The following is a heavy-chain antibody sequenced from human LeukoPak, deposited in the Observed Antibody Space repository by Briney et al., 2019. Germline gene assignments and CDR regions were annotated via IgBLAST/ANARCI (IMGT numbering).Heavy chain of an antibody. CDR3: ARDSEGDNIAAPVYGMDV. V-gene: IGHV4-59*01. D-gene: IGHD6-13*01. J-gene: IGHJ6*02. CDR1: GGSISSYY. CDR2: IYYSGST. Sequence: SETLSLTCTVSGGSISSYYWSWIRQPPGKGLEWIGYIYYSGSTNYNPSLKCRVTISVDTSKNQFSLKLSSVTAADTAVYYCARDSEGDNIAAPVYGMDVWGQGTTVTVSS.